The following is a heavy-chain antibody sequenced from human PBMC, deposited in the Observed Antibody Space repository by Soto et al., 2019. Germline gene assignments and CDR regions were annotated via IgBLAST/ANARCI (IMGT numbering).Heavy chain of an antibody. CDR3: VKDIYGSGSYGYFQH. J-gene: IGHJ1*01. V-gene: IGHV3-7*05. D-gene: IGHD3-10*01. CDR2: IKQDGSEK. Sequence: PGGSLRLSCAASGFTFSDSGMSWVRQAPGKGLECVATIKQDGSEKYYVDTVKGRFTISRDNAKNSLYLQMNSLRADDTAVYYCVKDIYGSGSYGYFQHWGQGTLVTVS. CDR1: GFTFSDSG.